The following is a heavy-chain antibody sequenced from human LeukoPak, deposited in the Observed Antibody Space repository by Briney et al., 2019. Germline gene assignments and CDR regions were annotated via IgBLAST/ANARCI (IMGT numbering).Heavy chain of an antibody. CDR2: IYHSGNT. V-gene: IGHV4-4*02. CDR3: ASGTAVAARDY. Sequence: SGTLSLTCAVSGGSISDSHWWSWVRQPPGKGLEWIGQIYHSGNTDYNPSLKSRVTISVDTSKNQFSLKLSSVTAADTAVYYCASGTAVAARDYWGQGTLVTVSS. D-gene: IGHD6-19*01. J-gene: IGHJ4*02. CDR1: GGSISDSHW.